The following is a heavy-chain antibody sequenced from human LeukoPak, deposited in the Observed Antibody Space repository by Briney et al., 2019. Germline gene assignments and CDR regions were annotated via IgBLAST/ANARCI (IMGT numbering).Heavy chain of an antibody. CDR3: VRVINGLFDY. D-gene: IGHD2-8*01. J-gene: IGHJ4*02. V-gene: IGHV3-48*03. CDR2: INNVAKVR. Sequence: GGSLRLSCAASGFSFRNYAMTWVRQAPGKGLEWVSFINNVAKVRYYTDSVKGRFIISRDNAKNSLYLEMSSLRDEDTAAYYCVRVINGLFDYWGQGALVIVSS. CDR1: GFSFRNYA.